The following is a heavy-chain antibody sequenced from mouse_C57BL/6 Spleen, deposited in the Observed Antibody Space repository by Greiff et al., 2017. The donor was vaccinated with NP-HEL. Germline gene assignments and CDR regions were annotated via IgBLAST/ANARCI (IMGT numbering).Heavy chain of an antibody. Sequence: VQLQQSGAELVKPGASVKLSCKASGYTFTEYTIHWVKQRSGQGLEWIGWFYPGSGSIKYNEKFKDKATLTADKSSSTVYMELSRLTSEDSAVYFCARHGPPSAYYSNLWAMDYWGQGTSVTVSS. J-gene: IGHJ4*01. CDR3: ARHGPPSAYYSNLWAMDY. CDR2: FYPGSGSI. CDR1: GYTFTEYT. V-gene: IGHV1-62-2*01. D-gene: IGHD2-5*01.